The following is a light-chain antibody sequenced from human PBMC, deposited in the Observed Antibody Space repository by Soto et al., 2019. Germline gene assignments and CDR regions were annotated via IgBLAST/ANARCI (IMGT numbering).Light chain of an antibody. J-gene: IGKJ2*01. CDR2: AAS. CDR3: QQSYSSPQMYT. Sequence: DIQMTQSPSSLSASVGDRVTITCRASQTISSSLNWYQQKPGKAPDLLIYAASNLQSGVPSRFSGSGSGSDFTLTISSLQPEDFATYYCQQSYSSPQMYTFGQGTRLENK. V-gene: IGKV1-39*01. CDR1: QTISSS.